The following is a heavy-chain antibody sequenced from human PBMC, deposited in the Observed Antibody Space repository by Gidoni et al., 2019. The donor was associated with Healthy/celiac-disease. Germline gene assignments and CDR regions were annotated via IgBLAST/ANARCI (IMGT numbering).Heavy chain of an antibody. CDR3: ARDTPAGTGIGYWFDP. V-gene: IGHV3-21*01. CDR2: ISSSSSYI. D-gene: IGHD6-19*01. CDR1: GFTFSSYS. Sequence: EVQLVESGGGLVKPGGSLRLSCAASGFTFSSYSMNWVRQAPGKGLEWVSSISSSSSYIYYADSVKGRFTISRDNAKNSLYLQMNSLRAEDTAVYYCARDTPAGTGIGYWFDPWGQGTLVTVSS. J-gene: IGHJ5*02.